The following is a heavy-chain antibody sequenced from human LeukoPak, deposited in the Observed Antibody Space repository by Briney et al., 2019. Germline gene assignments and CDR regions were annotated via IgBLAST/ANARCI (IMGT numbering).Heavy chain of an antibody. Sequence: PGGSLTLSCAASGLHFSGTAMSWVRQAPRKGLEWVSAISHHGMNAYYADSVKGRFTISRDNSKKTVSLEMSSLTAADTGVYYCAKDGAQYSSGPECDPRGQGALVTVSP. D-gene: IGHD6-19*01. J-gene: IGHJ5*02. CDR1: GLHFSGTA. CDR2: ISHHGMNA. V-gene: IGHV3-23*01. CDR3: AKDGAQYSSGPECDP.